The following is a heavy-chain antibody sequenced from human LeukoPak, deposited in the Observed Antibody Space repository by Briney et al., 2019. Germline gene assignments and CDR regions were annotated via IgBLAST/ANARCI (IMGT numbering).Heavy chain of an antibody. D-gene: IGHD1-20*01. CDR2: IRNRANLYTT. Sequence: PSETLSLTCTVSGGSISSSSYYWGWIRQPPGKGLEWIGRIRNRANLYTTEYAAFVKGRFTISRDDSKRSLYLHMSDLKADDTALYYCARTTLYNANDIKSSDIWGQGTMVTVSS. CDR3: ARTTLYNANDIKSSDI. J-gene: IGHJ3*02. CDR1: GGSISSSSYY. V-gene: IGHV3-72*01.